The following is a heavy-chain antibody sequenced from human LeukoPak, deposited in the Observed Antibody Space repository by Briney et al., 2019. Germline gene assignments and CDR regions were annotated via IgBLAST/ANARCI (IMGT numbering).Heavy chain of an antibody. Sequence: GGSLRLSCAASGFTFSSYWMSWVRQAPGKGLEWVANIEQDGSEKYYVDSVKGRFTISRDNAKNSLYLQMNSLRAEDTAVYYCARAQWIQLWLTYYFDYWGQGTLVTVSS. CDR1: GFTFSSYW. V-gene: IGHV3-7*01. D-gene: IGHD5-18*01. CDR2: IEQDGSEK. J-gene: IGHJ4*02. CDR3: ARAQWIQLWLTYYFDY.